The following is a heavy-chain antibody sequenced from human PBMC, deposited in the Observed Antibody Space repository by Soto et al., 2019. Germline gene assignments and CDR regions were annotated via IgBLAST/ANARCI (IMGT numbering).Heavy chain of an antibody. J-gene: IGHJ1*01. D-gene: IGHD3-3*01. V-gene: IGHV3-21*01. Sequence: PGGSLRLSCAASGFTFSSYSMNWVRQAPGKGLEWVSSISSSSSYIYYADSVKGRFTISRDNAKNSLYLQMNSLRAEDTAVYYCARDLGRDYDFWSGYPSEYFQHWGQGTLVTVSS. CDR2: ISSSSSYI. CDR3: ARDLGRDYDFWSGYPSEYFQH. CDR1: GFTFSSYS.